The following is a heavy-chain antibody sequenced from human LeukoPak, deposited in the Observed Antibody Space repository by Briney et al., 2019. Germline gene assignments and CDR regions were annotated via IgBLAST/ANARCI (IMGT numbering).Heavy chain of an antibody. J-gene: IGHJ4*02. D-gene: IGHD3-22*01. V-gene: IGHV3-11*06. Sequence: GGCLRLSFAGHGFTLNDYYIMWDRQAPGEGRVGGSYISSSSSYTNYADSVKGRFTISRDNAKNSLYLQMNSLRAEDTAVYYCARGLLAISLDFDYWGQGTLVTVSS. CDR2: ISSSSSYT. CDR3: ARGLLAISLDFDY. CDR1: GFTLNDYY.